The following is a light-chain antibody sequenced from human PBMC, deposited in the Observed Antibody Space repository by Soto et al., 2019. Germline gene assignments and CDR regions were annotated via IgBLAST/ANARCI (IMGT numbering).Light chain of an antibody. Sequence: QSALTQPASVSGSPGQSITISCTGTSSDVGGYNYVSWYQQHPGKAPKLMIYEVSNRPLGVPNRFSGSKSGNTASLTISGLQAEDEADYYCTSYTSSSTLDVFGTGTKVNVL. CDR2: EVS. J-gene: IGLJ1*01. V-gene: IGLV2-14*01. CDR1: SSDVGGYNY. CDR3: TSYTSSSTLDV.